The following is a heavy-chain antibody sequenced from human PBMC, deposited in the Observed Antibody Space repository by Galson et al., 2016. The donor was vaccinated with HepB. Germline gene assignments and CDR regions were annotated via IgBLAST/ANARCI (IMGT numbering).Heavy chain of an antibody. CDR3: ARDPEEGYFDL. V-gene: IGHV1-2*04. CDR1: GYTFTGYY. D-gene: IGHD1-14*01. CDR2: INPNSGGT. Sequence: SVKVSCKASGYTFTGYYIHWMRQAPGHGLEWMGWINPNSGGTNYAQKFQGWVTMTRDTSLSTAYMELRRLRSDDTAVYHCARDPEEGYFDLWGRGTRVTVSS. J-gene: IGHJ2*01.